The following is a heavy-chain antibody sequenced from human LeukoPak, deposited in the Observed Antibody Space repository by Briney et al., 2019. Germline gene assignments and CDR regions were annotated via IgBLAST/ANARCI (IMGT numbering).Heavy chain of an antibody. V-gene: IGHV4-38-2*02. CDR2: IYHSGST. CDR1: GYSISSGYY. Sequence: SETLSLTCTVSGYSISSGYYWGWIRRPPGKGLEWIGSIYHSGSTYYNPSLKSRVTISVDTSKNQFSLKLSSVTAADTAVYYCAREEDSYGYFDFDYWGQGTLVTVSS. CDR3: AREEDSYGYFDFDY. D-gene: IGHD5-18*01. J-gene: IGHJ4*02.